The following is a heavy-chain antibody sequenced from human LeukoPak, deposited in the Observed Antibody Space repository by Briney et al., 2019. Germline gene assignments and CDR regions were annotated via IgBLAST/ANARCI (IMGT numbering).Heavy chain of an antibody. Sequence: ASVKVSCKASGYTFTGYYMHWVRQAPGQGLEWMGWINPNSGGTNYAQKSQGRVTMTRDTSISTAYMELSSLRAEDTAVYHCAKYAHGSGTSFDPWGQGTLVTVSS. CDR1: GYTFTGYY. CDR3: AKYAHGSGTSFDP. CDR2: INPNSGGT. V-gene: IGHV1-2*02. D-gene: IGHD3-10*01. J-gene: IGHJ5*02.